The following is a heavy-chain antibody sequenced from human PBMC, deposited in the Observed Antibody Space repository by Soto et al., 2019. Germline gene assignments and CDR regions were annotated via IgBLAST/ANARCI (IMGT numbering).Heavy chain of an antibody. J-gene: IGHJ5*02. V-gene: IGHV3-23*01. D-gene: IGHD3-3*01. Sequence: PGGSLRLSCAASGFTFSSYAMSWVRQAPGKGLEWVSAISGSGGSTYYADSVKGRFTISRDNSKNTLYLQMNSLRAEDTAVYYCAKPKGPLTIFGVVITGQAGWFDPWGQGTLVTVSS. CDR3: AKPKGPLTIFGVVITGQAGWFDP. CDR2: ISGSGGST. CDR1: GFTFSSYA.